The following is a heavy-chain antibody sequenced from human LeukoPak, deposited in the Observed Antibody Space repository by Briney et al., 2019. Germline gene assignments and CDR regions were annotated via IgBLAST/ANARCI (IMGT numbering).Heavy chain of an antibody. CDR2: IIPIFGTA. V-gene: IGHV1-69*13. Sequence: ASVKVSCKASGGTFSSYAISWVRQPPGQGLEWMGGIIPIFGTANYAQKFQGRVTITADESTSTAYMELSSLRSEDTAVYYCARGGSGYDHPPLDYWGQGTLVTVSS. CDR3: ARGGSGYDHPPLDY. CDR1: GGTFSSYA. D-gene: IGHD5-12*01. J-gene: IGHJ4*02.